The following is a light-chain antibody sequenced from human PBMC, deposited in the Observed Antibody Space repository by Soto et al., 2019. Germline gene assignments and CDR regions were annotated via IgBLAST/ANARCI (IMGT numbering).Light chain of an antibody. Sequence: EIVVAQSPGTLSLSPGERATLSCRASQSIRNNYLAWYQQKPGQAPRLLIYGASSRATGIPDRFSGSGSGTDFTLTINGLEPEDFAVYYCQQYGSSPPITFGQGTRLEIK. J-gene: IGKJ5*01. CDR1: QSIRNNY. V-gene: IGKV3-20*01. CDR2: GAS. CDR3: QQYGSSPPIT.